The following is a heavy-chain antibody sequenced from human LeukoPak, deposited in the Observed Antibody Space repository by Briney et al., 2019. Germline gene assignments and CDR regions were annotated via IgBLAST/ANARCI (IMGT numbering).Heavy chain of an antibody. CDR3: AKINFWSGYNFDY. CDR2: ISGSGGST. CDR1: GFTFSSYA. V-gene: IGHV3-23*01. Sequence: GGSLRLSCAASGFTFSSYAMSWVRQAPGKGLEWVSAISGSGGSTYYADSVKGRFTISRDNSKSTLYLQMNSLRAEDTAVYYCAKINFWSGYNFDYWGQGTLVTVSS. J-gene: IGHJ4*02. D-gene: IGHD3-3*01.